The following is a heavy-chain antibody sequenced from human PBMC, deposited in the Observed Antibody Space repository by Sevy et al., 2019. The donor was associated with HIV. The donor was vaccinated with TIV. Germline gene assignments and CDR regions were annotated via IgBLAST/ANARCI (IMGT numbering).Heavy chain of an antibody. CDR1: GFTYGTHS. CDR3: ARDGRRGYDMDV. Sequence: GGSLRLSCAASGFTYGTHSMNWVRQAPGKGLEWVSYISGGSRTIYYADSVKGRFTISRDNAKNSLSLQMNSLRVEDTAVYYCARDGRRGYDMDVWGQGTTVIVSS. J-gene: IGHJ6*02. V-gene: IGHV3-48*01. CDR2: ISGGSRTI. D-gene: IGHD3-10*01.